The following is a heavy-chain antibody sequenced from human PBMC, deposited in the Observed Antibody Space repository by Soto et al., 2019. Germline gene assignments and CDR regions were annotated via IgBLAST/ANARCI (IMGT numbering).Heavy chain of an antibody. CDR3: ARVQGYGSSGRFDP. J-gene: IGHJ5*02. CDR1: GDSISSSNW. V-gene: IGHV4-4*02. Sequence: QVQLQESGPGLVKPSGTLSLTCAVSGDSISSSNWWSWVRQPPGKGLEWIGEIYQSGSPNYNPSLKSRVTISVDKSKNQFSLKLSSVTAADTAVYYCARVQGYGSSGRFDPWGQGTLVTVSS. CDR2: IYQSGSP. D-gene: IGHD5-18*01.